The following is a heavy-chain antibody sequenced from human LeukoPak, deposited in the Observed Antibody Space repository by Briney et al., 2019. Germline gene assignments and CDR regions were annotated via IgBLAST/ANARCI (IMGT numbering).Heavy chain of an antibody. D-gene: IGHD6-19*01. Sequence: GGSLRLSCAASGFTFYDYAMHWVRQAPGKGLEWVSLITGDGGSTFHAGSVKGRFTISRDNSKNSLYLQMNSLRTEDTALYYCAKEGPIAVAGYFDHWGQGTLVTVSS. CDR3: AKEGPIAVAGYFDH. J-gene: IGHJ4*02. CDR1: GFTFYDYA. CDR2: ITGDGGST. V-gene: IGHV3-43*02.